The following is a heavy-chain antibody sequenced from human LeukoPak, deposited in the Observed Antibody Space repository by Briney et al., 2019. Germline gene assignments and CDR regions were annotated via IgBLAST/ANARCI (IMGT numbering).Heavy chain of an antibody. CDR1: GGSFSGYY. Sequence: NASETLSLTCAVYGGSFSGYYWSWIRQPPGKGLEWIGEINHSGSTNYNPSLKSRVTISVDTSKNQFSLKLSSVTAADTAVYYCARAYSGSSPRGLWFDPWGQGTLVTVSS. J-gene: IGHJ5*02. D-gene: IGHD1-26*01. V-gene: IGHV4-34*01. CDR2: INHSGST. CDR3: ARAYSGSSPRGLWFDP.